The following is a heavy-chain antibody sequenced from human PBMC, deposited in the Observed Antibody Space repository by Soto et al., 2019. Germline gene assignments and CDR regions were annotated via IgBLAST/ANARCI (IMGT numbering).Heavy chain of an antibody. J-gene: IGHJ4*02. CDR1: GGSFSGYY. CDR2: IHHSGST. D-gene: IGHD6-13*01. CDR3: ARQAAAGNGSFDY. Sequence: QVQLQQWGAGLLKPSETLSLTCAVYGGSFSGYYWSWIRQPPGKGLEWIGEIHHSGSTNYNPSLKSRVTISVDTSKNQFSLKLSSVTAADTAVYYCARQAAAGNGSFDYWGQGTLVTVSS. V-gene: IGHV4-34*01.